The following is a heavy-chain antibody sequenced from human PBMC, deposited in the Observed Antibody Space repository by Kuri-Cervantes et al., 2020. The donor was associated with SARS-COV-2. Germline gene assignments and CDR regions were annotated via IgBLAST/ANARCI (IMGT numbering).Heavy chain of an antibody. CDR2: ISWDGGST. Sequence: GESLKISCAASGFTFDDYTMHWVRQAPGKGLEWVSLISWDGGSTYYADSVKGRFTISRDNAKNSLYLQMNSLRAEDTAVYYCARDATVTTSYYFDYWGQGTLVTVSS. J-gene: IGHJ4*02. CDR3: ARDATVTTSYYFDY. V-gene: IGHV3-43*01. CDR1: GFTFDDYT. D-gene: IGHD4-11*01.